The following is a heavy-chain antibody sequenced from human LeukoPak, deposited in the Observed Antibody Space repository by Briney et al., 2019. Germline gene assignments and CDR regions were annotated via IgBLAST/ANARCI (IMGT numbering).Heavy chain of an antibody. V-gene: IGHV4-34*01. CDR1: GRSFSGYY. CDR2: INHSGST. J-gene: IGHJ3*02. CDR3: AKRRFLEWLSPHAFDI. Sequence: SETLSLTCGVYGRSFSGYYWSWIRQPPGKGLEWIGEINHSGSTNYNPSLKSRVTISVDTSKNQFSLRLSSVTAADTAIYYCAKRRFLEWLSPHAFDIWGQGTMVTVSS. D-gene: IGHD3-3*01.